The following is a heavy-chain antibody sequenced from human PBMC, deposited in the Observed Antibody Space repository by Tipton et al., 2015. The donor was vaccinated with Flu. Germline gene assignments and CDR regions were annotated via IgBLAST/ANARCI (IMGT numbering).Heavy chain of an antibody. D-gene: IGHD4-17*01. V-gene: IGHV4-30-2*01. CDR3: ARGTVTYYFDY. J-gene: IGHJ4*02. CDR1: GASISSGGYS. CDR2: IYHSGTT. Sequence: LRLSCSVSGASISSGGYSWSWIRQPPGKGLEWVGYIYHSGTTYYNPSLKSRVTISVDKSKNQFSLKLSSVTAADTAVYYCARGTVTYYFDYWGQGTLVTVSS.